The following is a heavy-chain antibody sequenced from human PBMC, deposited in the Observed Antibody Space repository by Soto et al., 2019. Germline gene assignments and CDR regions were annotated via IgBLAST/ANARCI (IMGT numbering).Heavy chain of an antibody. Sequence: ASVKVSCKASGYTFINYDINWVRQATGQGLEWMGWMNPNSGNTDYAQKFQGRVTMTRSTSISTAYMELSSLRSEDTAVYYCVRGGGYYDMLTGYDYWGQGTPVTVSS. D-gene: IGHD3-9*01. J-gene: IGHJ4*02. CDR3: VRGGGYYDMLTGYDY. CDR1: GYTFINYD. CDR2: MNPNSGNT. V-gene: IGHV1-8*01.